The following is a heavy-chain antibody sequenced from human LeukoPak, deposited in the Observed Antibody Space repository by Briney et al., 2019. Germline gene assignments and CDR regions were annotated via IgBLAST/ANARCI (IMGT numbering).Heavy chain of an antibody. J-gene: IGHJ4*02. CDR3: ARRHGSGGYYMTPKRYYFDY. V-gene: IGHV4-34*01. Sequence: PSETLSLTCAVYGGSFSGYYWSWIRQPPGKGLEWIGEINHSGSTNYNPSLKSRVTISVDTSKNQFSLKLSSVTAADTAVYYCARRHGSGGYYMTPKRYYFDYWGQGTLVTVSS. D-gene: IGHD3-10*01. CDR2: INHSGST. CDR1: GGSFSGYY.